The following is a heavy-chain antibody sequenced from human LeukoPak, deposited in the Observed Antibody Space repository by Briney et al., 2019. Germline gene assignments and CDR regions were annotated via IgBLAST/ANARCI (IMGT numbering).Heavy chain of an antibody. J-gene: IGHJ6*02. CDR3: AKDRMVAIGFAYYYYYGMDV. CDR2: ISGSGGST. D-gene: IGHD5-12*01. Sequence: QPGGFLRLSCAASGFTFSSYAMTWVRQAPGKGLEWVSGISGSGGSTYYADSVKGRLTVSRDNSKNTLYLQMNNLRAEDTAVYYCAKDRMVAIGFAYYYYYGMDVWGQGTTVAVSS. CDR1: GFTFSSYA. V-gene: IGHV3-23*01.